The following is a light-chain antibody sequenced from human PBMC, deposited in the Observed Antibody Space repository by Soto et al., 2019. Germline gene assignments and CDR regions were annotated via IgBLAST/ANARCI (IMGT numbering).Light chain of an antibody. CDR1: QSIRSW. CDR3: QQYNSYPT. Sequence: DIQMTQSPSTLSASVGDRVTITCRASQSIRSWLAWYQQKPGKAPKVLIYKASSLESGVPSRFSGSGSGTEFTLTISSLQPDDFATYYCQQYNSYPTFGQGTRLEIK. J-gene: IGKJ5*01. CDR2: KAS. V-gene: IGKV1-5*03.